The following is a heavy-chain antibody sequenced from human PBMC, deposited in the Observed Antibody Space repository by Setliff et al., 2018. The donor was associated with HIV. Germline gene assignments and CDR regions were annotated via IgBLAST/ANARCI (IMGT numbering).Heavy chain of an antibody. V-gene: IGHV3-11*04. D-gene: IGHD2-8*01. CDR2: ISSSGNII. J-gene: IGHJ4*02. CDR1: GFTFSDYY. CDR3: ASHPSVYGPPFDY. Sequence: GSLRLSCAASGFTFSDYYMSWIRQAPGKGLEWVSYISSSGNIIYYADSVKGRFTISRDNAKNSLYLQMNSLRAEDTAVYYCASHPSVYGPPFDYWGQGTLVTVSS.